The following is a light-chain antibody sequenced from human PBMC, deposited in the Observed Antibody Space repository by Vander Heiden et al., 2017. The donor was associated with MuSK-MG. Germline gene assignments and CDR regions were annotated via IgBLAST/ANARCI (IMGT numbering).Light chain of an antibody. J-gene: IGKJ2*01. CDR2: DAS. Sequence: EIVLTQSPATLSLSPGDRATLPCRTSQSVSTYLFWYQQKHGQAPRLLIYDASNSATGVPARLSGSGSGTDFTLTISSLEPEDFAVYYCQQGLNWPPYTFGQGTKLEIK. CDR1: QSVSTY. CDR3: QQGLNWPPYT. V-gene: IGKV3-11*01.